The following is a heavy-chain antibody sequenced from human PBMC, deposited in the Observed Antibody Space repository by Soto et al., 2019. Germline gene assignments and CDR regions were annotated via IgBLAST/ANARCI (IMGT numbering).Heavy chain of an antibody. Sequence: GGSLRLSCAASGFTFSSFAMHWVRQAPGKGLEWVTLASFDGNTQYYADSVKGRFTISRDNSKSTLYLQMSSLRAEDTAVYYCARDRSADRFVQYFQHWGPGTLVTVSS. CDR1: GFTFSSFA. CDR2: ASFDGNTQ. CDR3: ARDRSADRFVQYFQH. D-gene: IGHD6-19*01. V-gene: IGHV3-30-3*01. J-gene: IGHJ1*01.